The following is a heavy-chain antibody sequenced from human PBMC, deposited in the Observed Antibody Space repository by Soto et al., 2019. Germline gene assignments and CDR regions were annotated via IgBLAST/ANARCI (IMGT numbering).Heavy chain of an antibody. V-gene: IGHV3-7*01. CDR3: ANFGGSRN. J-gene: IGHJ4*02. CDR1: GFIFSNYW. CDR2: IKQDGSET. D-gene: IGHD3-10*01. Sequence: DLVESGGGLVQPGGSLRLSCAASGFIFSNYWMNWARQAPGKAPEWVASIKQDGSETHYVDSVKGRFTIFRDNARNSLYLQMNSLRAEDKAVYYCANFGGSRNWGQGTLVTVSP.